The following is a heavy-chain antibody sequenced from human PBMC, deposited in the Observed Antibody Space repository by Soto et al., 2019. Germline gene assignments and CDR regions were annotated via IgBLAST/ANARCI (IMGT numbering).Heavy chain of an antibody. CDR2: IIPIFGTA. CDR3: ARDCGITTVRGGNEYYYYGMDV. CDR1: GGTFSSYA. D-gene: IGHD3-10*01. J-gene: IGHJ6*02. Sequence: SVKVSCKASGGTFSSYAISWVRQAPGQGLEWMGGIIPIFGTANYAQKFQGRVTITADESTSTAYMELSSLRSEDTAVYYCARDCGITTVRGGNEYYYYGMDVWGQGTTVTVSS. V-gene: IGHV1-69*13.